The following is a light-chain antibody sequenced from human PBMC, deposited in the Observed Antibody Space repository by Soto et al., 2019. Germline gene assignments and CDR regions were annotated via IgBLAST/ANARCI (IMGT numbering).Light chain of an antibody. Sequence: EIVLTQSPGTLSLSPGERATLSCRASQSVSSSYLAWYQQKPGQAPRLLIYGASSRATGIPDRFSGSGSGTDFTLTISRLEPEDFAVYYCQQYGSPPCTFGQGTKVDIK. J-gene: IGKJ1*01. CDR1: QSVSSSY. CDR2: GAS. CDR3: QQYGSPPCT. V-gene: IGKV3-20*01.